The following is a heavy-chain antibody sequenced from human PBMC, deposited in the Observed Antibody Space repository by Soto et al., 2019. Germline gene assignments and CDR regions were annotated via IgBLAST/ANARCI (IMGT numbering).Heavy chain of an antibody. CDR2: INPNSGGT. Sequence: ASVKGSCKASGYTFTGDYMDWVRQAPGQGLEWMGWINPNSGGTNYAQKFQGWVTMTRDTSISTAYMELSRLRSDDTAVYYCARDLTPHYYDSSGRYYYYYYGMDVWGQGTTVTVSS. V-gene: IGHV1-2*04. CDR3: ARDLTPHYYDSSGRYYYYYYGMDV. D-gene: IGHD3-22*01. J-gene: IGHJ6*02. CDR1: GYTFTGDY.